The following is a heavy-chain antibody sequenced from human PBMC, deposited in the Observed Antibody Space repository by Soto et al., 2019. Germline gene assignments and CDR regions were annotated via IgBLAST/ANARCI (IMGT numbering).Heavy chain of an antibody. Sequence: QVQLVESGGGVVQPGRSLRLSCAASGFTFNRFGMHWVRQAPGKGLEWVAVISYDGNNKFYADSVKGRFTISRDNSQDXLYLQRNSLRPEDTAMYYCAKAVDISVRGVPPSDYWGQGTLVIVSS. D-gene: IGHD3-10*02. J-gene: IGHJ4*02. CDR2: ISYDGNNK. CDR3: AKAVDISVRGVPPSDY. V-gene: IGHV3-30*18. CDR1: GFTFNRFG.